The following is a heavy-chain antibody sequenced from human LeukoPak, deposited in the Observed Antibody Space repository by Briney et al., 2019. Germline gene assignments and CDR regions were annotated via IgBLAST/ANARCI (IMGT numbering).Heavy chain of an antibody. CDR3: ARGRVVVPAAPPIYGMDV. Sequence: ASVKVSCKASGYTFTSYGISWVRQAPGQGLEWMGWISAYNGNTNYAQELQGRVTMTTDTSTSTAYMELRSLRSDDTAVYYCARGRVVVPAAPPIYGMDVWGQGTTVTVSS. CDR2: ISAYNGNT. D-gene: IGHD2-2*01. CDR1: GYTFTSYG. V-gene: IGHV1-18*01. J-gene: IGHJ6*02.